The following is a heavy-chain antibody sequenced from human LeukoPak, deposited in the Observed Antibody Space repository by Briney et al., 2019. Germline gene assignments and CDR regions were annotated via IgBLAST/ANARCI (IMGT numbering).Heavy chain of an antibody. CDR2: ITKGGTT. CDR3: AKAWTGFGGDV. J-gene: IGHJ6*02. D-gene: IGHD3-3*01. CDR1: RFTFSNYA. Sequence: GGSLRLSCAASRFTFSNYAMCWVRQAPGKGLEWVSAITKGGTTYYADSMKGRFTISRDNSRNTLYLQMDSLRADDTAVYYCAKAWTGFGGDVWGQGTTVTVSS. V-gene: IGHV3-23*01.